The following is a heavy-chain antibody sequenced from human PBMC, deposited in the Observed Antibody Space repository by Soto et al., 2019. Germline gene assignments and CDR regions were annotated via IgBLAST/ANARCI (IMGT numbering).Heavy chain of an antibody. CDR1: GFTFRSYG. CDR2: ISSDGNNK. CDR3: AKGRQRLPSVRGTTFDI. D-gene: IGHD3-10*02. J-gene: IGHJ3*02. V-gene: IGHV3-30*18. Sequence: SLRLSCAASGFTFRSYGMHWVRQAPGKGLEWMAVISSDGNNKYYADSVKGRFTISRDNSKNTVYLQMNSLRPDDTALYYCAKGRQRLPSVRGTTFDIWGQGTVVTVSS.